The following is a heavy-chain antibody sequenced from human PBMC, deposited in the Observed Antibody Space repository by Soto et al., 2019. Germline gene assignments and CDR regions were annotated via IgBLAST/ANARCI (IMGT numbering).Heavy chain of an antibody. CDR1: GGSFSGYY. Sequence: PSETLSLTCAVYGGSFSGYYWSWIRQPPGKGLEWIGEINHSGSTNYNPSLKSRVTISVDTSKNQFSLKLSSVTAADTAVYYCARGQGGSSGYYYLGYFDYWGQGTLVTVSS. CDR3: ARGQGGSSGYYYLGYFDY. J-gene: IGHJ4*02. V-gene: IGHV4-34*01. CDR2: INHSGST. D-gene: IGHD3-22*01.